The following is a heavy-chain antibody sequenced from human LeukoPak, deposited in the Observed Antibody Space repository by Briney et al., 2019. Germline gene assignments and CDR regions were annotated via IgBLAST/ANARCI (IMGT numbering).Heavy chain of an antibody. V-gene: IGHV3-23*01. CDR1: GFTFSNYA. D-gene: IGHD3-9*01. CDR3: AKDRVRYDYNSPLDY. Sequence: PGGSLRLSCAASGFTFSNYAMTWVRQAPGKGLEWVSILSGSGGATYYADSVKGRFTISRDNSKNTLYLQMDSLRAEDTAVYYCAKDRVRYDYNSPLDYWGQGTLVTVSS. J-gene: IGHJ4*02. CDR2: LSGSGGAT.